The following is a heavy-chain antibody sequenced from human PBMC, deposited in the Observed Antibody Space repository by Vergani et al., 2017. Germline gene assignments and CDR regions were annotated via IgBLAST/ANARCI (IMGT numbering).Heavy chain of an antibody. CDR3: ARDEGAIVVVPAAMDYYYYGMDV. D-gene: IGHD2-2*01. V-gene: IGHV1-69*13. Sequence: QVQLVQSGAEVKKPGSSVKVSCKASGGTFSSYAISWVRQAPGQGLEWMGRIIPIFGRANYAQKFQGRVTITADESTSTAYMELSSLRSEDTAVYYCARDEGAIVVVPAAMDYYYYGMDVWGQGTTVTVSS. CDR1: GGTFSSYA. J-gene: IGHJ6*02. CDR2: IIPIFGRA.